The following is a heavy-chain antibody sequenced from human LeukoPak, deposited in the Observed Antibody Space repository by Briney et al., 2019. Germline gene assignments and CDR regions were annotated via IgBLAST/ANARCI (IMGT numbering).Heavy chain of an antibody. V-gene: IGHV4-59*08. D-gene: IGHD3-16*01. J-gene: IGHJ5*02. CDR3: ARQGDHNWFDP. CDR1: GGSVSNYY. CDR2: MYYTGSP. Sequence: PSETLSLTCTVSGGSVSNYYWSWIRQPPEKGLEWVAFMYYTGSPKYNPSLQSRVTISVDTSKNKLSLRLSSVTAADTAVYYCARQGDHNWFDPWGQGTLVTVSS.